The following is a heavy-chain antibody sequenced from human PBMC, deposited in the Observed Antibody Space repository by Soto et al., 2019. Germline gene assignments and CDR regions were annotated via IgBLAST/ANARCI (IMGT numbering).Heavy chain of an antibody. Sequence: PGGSLRLSCAASGFTFSSYAMHWVRQAPGKGLEWVAVISYDGSNKYYADSVKGRFTISRDNSKNTLYLQMNSLRAEDTAVYYCANIVPAVDYWGQGTLVTVSS. V-gene: IGHV3-30-3*01. CDR3: ANIVPAVDY. D-gene: IGHD2-2*01. CDR1: GFTFSSYA. CDR2: ISYDGSNK. J-gene: IGHJ4*02.